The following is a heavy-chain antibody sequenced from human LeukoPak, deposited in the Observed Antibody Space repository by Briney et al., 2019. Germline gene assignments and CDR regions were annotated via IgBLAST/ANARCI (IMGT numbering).Heavy chain of an antibody. J-gene: IGHJ4*02. CDR3: ARRGEPGIAVAGTGDYFDY. D-gene: IGHD6-19*01. V-gene: IGHV1-18*01. CDR2: ISAYNGNT. CDR1: GYTFTSYG. Sequence: ASVKVSCKASGYTFTSYGISWVRQAPGQGLEWMGWISAYNGNTNYAQKLQGRVTMTTDTSTSTAYMELRSLRSDDTAVYYCARRGEPGIAVAGTGDYFDYWGQGTLVTVSS.